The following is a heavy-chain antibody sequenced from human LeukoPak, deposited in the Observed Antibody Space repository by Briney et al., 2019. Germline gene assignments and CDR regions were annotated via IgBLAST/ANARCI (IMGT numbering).Heavy chain of an antibody. V-gene: IGHV4-59*01. Sequence: SETLSLTCTVSGGSISSYYWSWIRQPPGKGLEWIGYIYYSGSTNYNPSLKSRVTISVDTSKNQFSLKLSSVTAADTAVYYCARAELGYYDSSGYYYSEYFQHWGQGTLVTVSS. D-gene: IGHD3-22*01. J-gene: IGHJ1*01. CDR3: ARAELGYYDSSGYYYSEYFQH. CDR2: IYYSGST. CDR1: GGSISSYY.